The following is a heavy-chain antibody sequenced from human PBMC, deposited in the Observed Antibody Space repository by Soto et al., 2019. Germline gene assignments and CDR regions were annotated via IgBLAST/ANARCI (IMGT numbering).Heavy chain of an antibody. J-gene: IGHJ6*03. Sequence: GESLKISCKGSGYSFTSYWIGWVRQMPGKGLEWMGIIYPGDSDTRYSPSFQGQVTISADKSISTAYLQWSSLKASDTAMYYCARQASSGSGTYYYYYYMDVWGKGTTVTVSS. CDR3: ARQASSGSGTYYYYYYMDV. V-gene: IGHV5-51*01. CDR2: IYPGDSDT. D-gene: IGHD6-19*01. CDR1: GYSFTSYW.